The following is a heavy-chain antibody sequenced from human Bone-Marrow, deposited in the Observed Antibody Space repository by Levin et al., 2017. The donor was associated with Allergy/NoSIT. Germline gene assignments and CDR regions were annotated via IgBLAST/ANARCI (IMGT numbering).Heavy chain of an antibody. CDR2: VSADSSNT. V-gene: IGHV1-18*01. CDR3: ARDERMTTVTFDF. CDR1: GYSFSSYG. Sequence: ASVKVSCKASGYSFSSYGISWVRQAPGQGLEWMGWVSADSSNTRYTQNFQGSVTMTTDTSTSTAYMELRSLRSDDTAMYYCARDERMTTVTFDFWGQGTLVTVSS. J-gene: IGHJ4*02. D-gene: IGHD4-17*01.